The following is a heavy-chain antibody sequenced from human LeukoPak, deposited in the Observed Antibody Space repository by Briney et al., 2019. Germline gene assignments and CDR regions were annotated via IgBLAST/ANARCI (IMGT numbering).Heavy chain of an antibody. J-gene: IGHJ3*02. CDR2: INTDGSST. V-gene: IGHV3-74*01. CDR1: GFTFSSYW. Sequence: GGSLRLSCVASGFTFSSYWMHWVRQAPGKGLVWVSRINTDGSSTNSADSVKGRFTISRDNAKNTLYLQMNSLRAEDTAVYYCARAEDCSSTSCPRAFDIWGQGTMVTVSS. CDR3: ARAEDCSSTSCPRAFDI. D-gene: IGHD2-2*01.